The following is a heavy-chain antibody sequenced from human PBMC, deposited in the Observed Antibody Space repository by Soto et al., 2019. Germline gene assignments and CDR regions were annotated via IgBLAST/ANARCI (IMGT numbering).Heavy chain of an antibody. D-gene: IGHD3-3*01. Sequence: SETLSLTCAVYGGSFSGYYWSWIRQPPGKGLEWIGEINHSGSTNYNPSLKSRVTISVDTSKNQFSLKLSSVTAADTAVYYCARGTTFYDFWSGYYNNWFDPWGQGPLVTVPQ. CDR2: INHSGST. V-gene: IGHV4-34*01. J-gene: IGHJ5*02. CDR1: GGSFSGYY. CDR3: ARGTTFYDFWSGYYNNWFDP.